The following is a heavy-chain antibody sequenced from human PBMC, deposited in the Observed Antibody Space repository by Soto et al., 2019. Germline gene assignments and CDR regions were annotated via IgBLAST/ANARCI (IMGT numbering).Heavy chain of an antibody. V-gene: IGHV3-15*01. J-gene: IGHJ4*02. Sequence: PGGSLRLSCAASGFTFSNAWMSWVRQAPGKGLEWVGRIKSKTDGGTTDYAAPVKGRFTISRDDSKNTLYLQMNSLKTEDTAVYYCTTTGYYILTGYYPPPGYWGQGTLVTVSS. CDR1: GFTFSNAW. CDR2: IKSKTDGGTT. D-gene: IGHD3-9*01. CDR3: TTTGYYILTGYYPPPGY.